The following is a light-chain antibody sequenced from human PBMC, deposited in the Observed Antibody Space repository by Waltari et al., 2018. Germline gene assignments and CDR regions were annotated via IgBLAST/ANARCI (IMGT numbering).Light chain of an antibody. CDR1: NSNIGSET. Sequence: QSVLTQPPSASGTPGQRVTISCSGSNSNIGSETVNWYQQLPGAGPNLLIYSDYQRPSGVPGRSSASKSGTAAALAITGLQSEDEADYWCTAWDDSLDAYVFGTGTKVTVL. V-gene: IGLV1-44*01. CDR2: SDY. J-gene: IGLJ1*01. CDR3: TAWDDSLDAYV.